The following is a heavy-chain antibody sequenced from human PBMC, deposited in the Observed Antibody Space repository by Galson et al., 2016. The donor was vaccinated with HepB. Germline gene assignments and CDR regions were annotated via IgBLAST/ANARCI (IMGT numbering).Heavy chain of an antibody. D-gene: IGHD1-26*01. Sequence: SETLSLTCTVSGGSISSSSYYWGWIRQPPGKGLEWIGSIYYGGSTYYNPSLKSRVTISVDTSKNQFSLKLSSVTAADTAVYYCARPVWELRIRGAFDLWGQGTMVTVSS. CDR1: GGSISSSSYY. J-gene: IGHJ3*01. CDR2: IYYGGST. CDR3: ARPVWELRIRGAFDL. V-gene: IGHV4-39*01.